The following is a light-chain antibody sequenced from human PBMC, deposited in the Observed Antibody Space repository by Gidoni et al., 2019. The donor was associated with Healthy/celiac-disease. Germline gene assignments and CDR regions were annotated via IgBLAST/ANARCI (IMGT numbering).Light chain of an antibody. CDR3: NSRDSSGNHVV. CDR2: GKN. V-gene: IGLV3-19*01. CDR1: SLRSYY. J-gene: IGLJ2*01. Sequence: SELTQDSAVSVPLGQTVRITCQGDSLRSYYASWYQQKPGQAPVLVIYGKNNRPSGIPGRFSGSSSGNTASLTITGAQAEDEADYYCNSRDSSGNHVVFGGGTKLTVL.